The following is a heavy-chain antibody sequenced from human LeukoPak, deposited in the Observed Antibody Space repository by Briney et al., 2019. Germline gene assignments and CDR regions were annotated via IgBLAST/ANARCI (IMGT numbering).Heavy chain of an antibody. J-gene: IGHJ3*02. CDR2: IYYSGST. CDR1: GGSISSYY. CDR3: ARGLIRQSAFDI. V-gene: IGHV4-59*01. D-gene: IGHD2-8*01. Sequence: PSETLSLTCTVSGGSISSYYWSWIRQPPGKGLGWIAYIYYSGSTNYNSSLKSRVTISIDTSKNQFSLKLNSVTAADTAVYYCARGLIRQSAFDIWGQGTMVTVSS.